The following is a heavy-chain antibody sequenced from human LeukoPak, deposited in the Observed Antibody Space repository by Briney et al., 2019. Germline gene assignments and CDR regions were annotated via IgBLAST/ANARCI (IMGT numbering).Heavy chain of an antibody. Sequence: SQTLSLACTVSRGSISSVDHYWSWIRQHPGKGLEWIGYIYYSGSTYYNPSLKSRATISVDTSKKQCSLKLSSLTAADTAVYYCARGYDFWSGSSYGMDVWGQGTTVTVSS. CDR1: RGSISSVDHY. CDR2: IYYSGST. D-gene: IGHD3-3*01. V-gene: IGHV4-31*03. J-gene: IGHJ6*02. CDR3: ARGYDFWSGSSYGMDV.